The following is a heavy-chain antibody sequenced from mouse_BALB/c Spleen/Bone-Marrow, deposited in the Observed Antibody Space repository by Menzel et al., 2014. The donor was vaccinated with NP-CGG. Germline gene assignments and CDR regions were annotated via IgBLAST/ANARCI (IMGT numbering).Heavy chain of an antibody. CDR2: IRNKAKGYTT. Sequence: EVQLVESGGGLVQPGGSLRLSCATPGFTFTDYYMSWVRQPPGKALEWLGFIRNKAKGYTTEYSASVKGRFTISRDNSQSILYLQMNTLRAEDSATYYCARDENVGIYWYFDVWGAGTTVTVSS. CDR1: GFTFTDYY. V-gene: IGHV7-3*02. CDR3: ARDENVGIYWYFDV. D-gene: IGHD4-1*01. J-gene: IGHJ1*01.